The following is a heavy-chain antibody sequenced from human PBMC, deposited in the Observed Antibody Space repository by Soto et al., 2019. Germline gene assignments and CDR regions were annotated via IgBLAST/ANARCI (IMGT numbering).Heavy chain of an antibody. CDR1: GGSISSGGYS. Sequence: SETLSLTCAVSGGSISSGGYSWSWIRQPPGKGLEWIGYIYHSGSTYYNPSLKSRVTISVDRSKDQFSLKLSSVTAADTAVYYCAKARGRLYGMDVWGQGTTVTVSS. V-gene: IGHV4-30-2*01. CDR3: AKARGRLYGMDV. D-gene: IGHD6-25*01. J-gene: IGHJ6*02. CDR2: IYHSGST.